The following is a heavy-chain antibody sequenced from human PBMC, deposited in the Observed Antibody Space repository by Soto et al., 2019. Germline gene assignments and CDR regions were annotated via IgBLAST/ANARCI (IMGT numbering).Heavy chain of an antibody. V-gene: IGHV3-21*01. J-gene: IGHJ6*02. Sequence: GSLRLSCAASGFTFSSYSMNWVRQAPGKGLEWVSSISSSSSYIYYADSVKGRFTISRDNAKNSLYLQMNSLRAEDTAVYYCARRYSSSPYYYYYGMDVWGQGITVTVSS. CDR1: GFTFSSYS. D-gene: IGHD6-6*01. CDR2: ISSSSSYI. CDR3: ARRYSSSPYYYYYGMDV.